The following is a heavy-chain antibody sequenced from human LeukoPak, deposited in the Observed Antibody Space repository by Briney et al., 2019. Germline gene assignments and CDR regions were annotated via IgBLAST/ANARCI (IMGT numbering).Heavy chain of an antibody. J-gene: IGHJ4*02. V-gene: IGHV4-31*03. Sequence: KPSETLSLTCIVSGGSISSGXXYWSXIRQHPGXXXXXMGYIYYSGSTYYNPSLKSRVTISVDTSKNQFSLKLSSVTAADTAVYYCARSAAGLDLRFDYWGQGTLVTVSS. CDR1: GGSISSGXXY. CDR3: ARSAAGLDLRFDY. CDR2: IYYSGST. D-gene: IGHD6-13*01.